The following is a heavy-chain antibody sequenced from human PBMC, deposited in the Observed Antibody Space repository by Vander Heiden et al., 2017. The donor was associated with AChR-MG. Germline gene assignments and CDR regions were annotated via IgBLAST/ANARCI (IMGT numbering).Heavy chain of an antibody. D-gene: IGHD5-12*01. J-gene: IGHJ4*02. CDR1: GFTFSSYW. V-gene: IGHV3-7*04. Sequence: EVQLVQSGGGLVQPGGSLRLPCAAPGFTFSSYWMGWVRQAPGKGLEWVANIKQDGSEKYYVDSVKGRFTISRDNAKNSLYLQMNSLRAEDTAVYYCARVERWLQLIDYWGQGNLVTVSS. CDR2: IKQDGSEK. CDR3: ARVERWLQLIDY.